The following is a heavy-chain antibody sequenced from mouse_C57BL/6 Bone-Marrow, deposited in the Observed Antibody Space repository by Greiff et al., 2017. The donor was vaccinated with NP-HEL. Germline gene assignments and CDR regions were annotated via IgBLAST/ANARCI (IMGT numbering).Heavy chain of an antibody. CDR1: GYTFTSYW. Sequence: QVQLQQPGAELVKPGASVKLSCKASGYTFTSYWMHWVKQRPGQGLEWIGMIHPNSGSTNYNEKFKSKATLTVDKSSSTAYMQLSSLTSEDSAVYYCARSGYYDYDVDCFAYWGQGTLVTVSA. V-gene: IGHV1-64*01. CDR3: ARSGYYDYDVDCFAY. J-gene: IGHJ3*01. CDR2: IHPNSGST. D-gene: IGHD2-4*01.